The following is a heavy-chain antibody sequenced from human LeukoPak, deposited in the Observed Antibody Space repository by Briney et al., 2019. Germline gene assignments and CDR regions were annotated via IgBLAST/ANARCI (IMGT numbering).Heavy chain of an antibody. CDR3: ASNGAADQLYAFDI. J-gene: IGHJ3*02. Sequence: PGGSLRLSCAASGFTFSSYSMNWVRQAPGKGLEWVSSISSSSNYIYYADSVKGRFTISRDNAKNSLYLQMNSLRAEDTAVYYCASNGAADQLYAFDIWGQGTMVTVSS. CDR2: ISSSSNYI. CDR1: GFTFSSYS. V-gene: IGHV3-21*01. D-gene: IGHD2-8*01.